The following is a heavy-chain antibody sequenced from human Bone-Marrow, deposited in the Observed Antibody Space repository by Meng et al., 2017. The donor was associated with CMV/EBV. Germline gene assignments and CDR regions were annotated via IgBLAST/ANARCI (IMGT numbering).Heavy chain of an antibody. CDR1: GGSISSYY. J-gene: IGHJ4*02. Sequence: GSLRLSCTVSGGSISSYYWSWIRQPPGKGLEWIGYIYGSGSTNYNPSLKSRVTISVDTSNRHFSLKLSSVTATDTAVYYCAREQWLAHYFDYWGQGALVTVSS. V-gene: IGHV4-59*01. D-gene: IGHD6-19*01. CDR3: AREQWLAHYFDY. CDR2: IYGSGST.